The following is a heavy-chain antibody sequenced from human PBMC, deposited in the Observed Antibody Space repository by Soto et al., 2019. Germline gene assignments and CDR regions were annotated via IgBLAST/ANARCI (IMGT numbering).Heavy chain of an antibody. CDR2: IDNDGSSR. D-gene: IGHD6-19*01. CDR1: GFTFSSNW. V-gene: IGHV3-74*01. CDR3: ATGSGWYSPDY. Sequence: EVQLVESGGGLVQPGGSLRLSCAASGFTFSSNWMHWVRQGPGKGLVWVSRIDNDGSSRDYADSVKGRFTISRVNAKNTLYLEMSSLRAEDTAVYYCATGSGWYSPDYWGQGTLVTVSS. J-gene: IGHJ4*02.